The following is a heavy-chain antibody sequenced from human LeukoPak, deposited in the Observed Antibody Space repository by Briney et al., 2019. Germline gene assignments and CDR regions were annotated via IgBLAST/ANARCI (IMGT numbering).Heavy chain of an antibody. D-gene: IGHD3-10*01. CDR1: GGSIGSYY. J-gene: IGHJ3*02. CDR3: AGNYYADAFDI. Sequence: SETLSLTCTVSGGSIGSYYWSWIRQPPGKGLEWIGYIYYSGSTNYNPSLKSRVTISVDTSKNQFSLKLSSVTAADTAVYYCAGNYYADAFDIWGQGTMVTVSS. CDR2: IYYSGST. V-gene: IGHV4-59*01.